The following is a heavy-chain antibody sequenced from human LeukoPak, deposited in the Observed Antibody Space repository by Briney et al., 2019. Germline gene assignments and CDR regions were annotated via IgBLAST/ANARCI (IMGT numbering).Heavy chain of an antibody. CDR1: GGTFSSYA. CDR3: ARGPDQYCSGGSCYWFQH. CDR2: IIPIFGTA. V-gene: IGHV1-69*05. Sequence: GSSVKVSCKASGGTFSSYAISWVRQAPGQGLEWMGGIIPIFGTANYAQKFQGRVTITTDESTSTAYMELSSLRSEDTAVYYCARGPDQYCSGGSCYWFQHWGQGTLVTVSS. J-gene: IGHJ1*01. D-gene: IGHD2-15*01.